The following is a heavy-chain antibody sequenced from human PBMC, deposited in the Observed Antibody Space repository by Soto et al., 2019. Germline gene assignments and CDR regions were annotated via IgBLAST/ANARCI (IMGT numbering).Heavy chain of an antibody. CDR2: TYYRSKWYN. Sequence: SQTLSLTCAISGDSVSSNSAAWNWIRQSPSRGLEWLGRTYYRSKWYNDYAVSVKSRITINPDTSKNQFSLQLNSLTPEETAVYYCARGALLWFGEQYYFDYWGQGTLVTVSS. J-gene: IGHJ4*02. CDR1: GDSVSSNSAA. V-gene: IGHV6-1*01. D-gene: IGHD3-10*01. CDR3: ARGALLWFGEQYYFDY.